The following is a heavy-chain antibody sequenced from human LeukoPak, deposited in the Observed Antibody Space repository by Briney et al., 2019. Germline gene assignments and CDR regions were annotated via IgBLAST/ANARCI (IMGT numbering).Heavy chain of an antibody. CDR1: GGSISSGGYY. D-gene: IGHD3-9*01. CDR3: ARDVRYFDWLSPGGDY. Sequence: SETLSLTCTVSGGSISSGGYYWSWIRQHPGTGLEWIGYIYYSGSTYYNPSLKSRVTISVDTSKNQFSLKLSSVTAADTAVYYCARDVRYFDWLSPGGDYWGQGTLVTVSS. J-gene: IGHJ4*02. V-gene: IGHV4-31*03. CDR2: IYYSGST.